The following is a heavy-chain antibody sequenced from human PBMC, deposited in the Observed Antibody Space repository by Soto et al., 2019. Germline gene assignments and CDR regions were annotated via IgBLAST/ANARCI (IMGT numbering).Heavy chain of an antibody. J-gene: IGHJ5*02. CDR3: ARGGGYSSSPNWFDP. CDR1: GGSFSGYY. D-gene: IGHD6-13*01. Sequence: SETLSLTCAVYGGSFSGYYGSWIRQPPGKGLEWIGEINHSGSTNYNPSLKSRVTISVDTSKNQFSLKLSSVTAADTAVYYCARGGGYSSSPNWFDPWGQGTLVTVSS. CDR2: INHSGST. V-gene: IGHV4-34*01.